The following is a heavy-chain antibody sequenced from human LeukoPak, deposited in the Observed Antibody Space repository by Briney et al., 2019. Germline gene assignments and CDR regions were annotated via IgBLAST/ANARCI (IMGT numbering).Heavy chain of an antibody. Sequence: GGSLRLSCAASGFIFSSYAMTWVRQAPGKGLEWVSIITGSGSITYYADSVKGRFTISRDNSKNALYLQMNSLRVEDTAFYYCAKPGGPGIAARGAFDIWGQGTMVTVSS. CDR3: AKPGGPGIAARGAFDI. V-gene: IGHV3-23*01. D-gene: IGHD6-25*01. CDR2: ITGSGSIT. J-gene: IGHJ3*02. CDR1: GFIFSSYA.